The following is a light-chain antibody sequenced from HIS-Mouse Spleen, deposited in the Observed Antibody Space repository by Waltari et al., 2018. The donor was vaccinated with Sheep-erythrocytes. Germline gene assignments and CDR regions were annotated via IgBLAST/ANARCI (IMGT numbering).Light chain of an antibody. CDR2: QDS. Sequence: SYELTQPPSVSVSPGQTASITCSGDKLGDKYACWYQQKQGQSPVLGIYQDSKRPTGVAERFSGSNSGNTSTLTISGTQAMDAADYYCQAWDSSTAVFGGGTKLTVL. CDR3: QAWDSSTAV. CDR1: KLGDKY. V-gene: IGLV3-1*01. J-gene: IGLJ2*01.